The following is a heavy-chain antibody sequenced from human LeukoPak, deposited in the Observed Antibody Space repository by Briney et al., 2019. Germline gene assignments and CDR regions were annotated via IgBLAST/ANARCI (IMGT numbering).Heavy chain of an antibody. CDR3: TREGVIAAAGPFDY. V-gene: IGHV3-49*03. CDR1: GFTFGDCA. D-gene: IGHD6-13*01. J-gene: IGHJ4*02. CDR2: IRSKAYGGTT. Sequence: PGRSLRLSCTASGFTFGDCAMSWFRQAPGKGLEWVGFIRSKAYGGTTEYAASVKGRFTISRDDSKSIAYLQMNSLKTEDTAVYYCTREGVIAAAGPFDYWGQGTLVTVSS.